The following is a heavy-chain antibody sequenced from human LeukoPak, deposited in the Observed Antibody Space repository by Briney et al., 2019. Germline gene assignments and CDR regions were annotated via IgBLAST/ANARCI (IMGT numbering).Heavy chain of an antibody. CDR3: AKDTYYDFWSALGPLDY. D-gene: IGHD3-3*01. CDR2: IYYSGST. V-gene: IGHV4-39*02. Sequence: SETLSLTCTVSGGSISSSSYYWGWIRQPPGKGLEWIGSIYYSGSTYYNPSLKSRVTISVDTSKNQFSLKLSSVTAADTAVYYCAKDTYYDFWSALGPLDYWGQGTLVTVSS. CDR1: GGSISSSSYY. J-gene: IGHJ4*02.